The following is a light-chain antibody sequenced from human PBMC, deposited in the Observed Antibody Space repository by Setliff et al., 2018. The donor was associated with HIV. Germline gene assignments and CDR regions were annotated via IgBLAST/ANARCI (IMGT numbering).Light chain of an antibody. CDR3: CSYTTSITYV. V-gene: IGLV2-14*03. CDR1: SSDIGGYNY. CDR2: DVS. Sequence: QSVLTQPASVSGSPGQSITISCTGTSSDIGGYNYVSWYQQHPGKAPKLMIYDVSNRPSGVSDHFSGSKSGNTASLTISGLQAEDEADYYCCSYTTSITYVFGTGTKVTVL. J-gene: IGLJ1*01.